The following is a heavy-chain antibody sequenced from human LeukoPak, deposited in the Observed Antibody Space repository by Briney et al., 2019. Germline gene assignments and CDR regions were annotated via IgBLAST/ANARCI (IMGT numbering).Heavy chain of an antibody. V-gene: IGHV4-34*01. Sequence: SETLSLTCAVYGGSFSGYYWSWIRQPPGKGLEWIGEINHSGSTNYNPSLKSRVTISVDASKNQFSLKLSSVTAADTAVYYCARGYMVDYWGQGTLVTVSS. CDR2: INHSGST. CDR3: ARGYMVDY. CDR1: GGSFSGYY. J-gene: IGHJ4*02. D-gene: IGHD2-8*01.